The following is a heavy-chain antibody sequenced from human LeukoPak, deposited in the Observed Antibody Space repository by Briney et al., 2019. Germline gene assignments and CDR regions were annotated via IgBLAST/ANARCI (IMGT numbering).Heavy chain of an antibody. Sequence: GSLRLSCAASGFTFSSYGMHWVRQAPGKGLEWVAVISYDGSNKYYADSVKGRFTISRDNSKNTLYLQMNSLRAEDTAVYYCARQWARGYFDYWGQGTLVTVSS. CDR3: ARQWARGYFDY. J-gene: IGHJ4*02. V-gene: IGHV3-30*03. CDR2: ISYDGSNK. D-gene: IGHD2-8*01. CDR1: GFTFSSYG.